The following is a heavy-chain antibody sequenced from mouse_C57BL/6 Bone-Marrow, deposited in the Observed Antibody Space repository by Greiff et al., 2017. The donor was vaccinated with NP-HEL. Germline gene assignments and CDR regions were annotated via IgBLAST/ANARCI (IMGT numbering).Heavy chain of an antibody. D-gene: IGHD1-1*01. Sequence: EVQRVESGGGLVQPKGSLKLSCAASGFSFNTYAMNWVRQAPGKGLEWVARIRSKSNNYATYYADSVKDRFTISRDDSESMLYLQMNNMETEDTAMYYCVRQPVSSPYAMDYWGQGTSVTVSS. V-gene: IGHV10-1*01. CDR1: GFSFNTYA. CDR2: IRSKSNNYAT. CDR3: VRQPVSSPYAMDY. J-gene: IGHJ4*01.